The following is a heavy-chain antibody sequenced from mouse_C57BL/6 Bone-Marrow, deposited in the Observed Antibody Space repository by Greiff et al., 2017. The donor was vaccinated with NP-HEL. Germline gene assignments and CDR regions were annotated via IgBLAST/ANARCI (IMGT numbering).Heavy chain of an antibody. Sequence: EVQLQQSGPELVKPGASVKISCKASGYTFTDYYMNWVKQSIGKSLEWIGDINPNNGGTSYNQKFKGKATLTVDKSSSTAYMELRSLASEDSAVYYCARLAVVALYAMDYWGQGTSVTVSS. D-gene: IGHD1-1*01. V-gene: IGHV1-26*01. CDR3: ARLAVVALYAMDY. CDR2: INPNNGGT. CDR1: GYTFTDYY. J-gene: IGHJ4*01.